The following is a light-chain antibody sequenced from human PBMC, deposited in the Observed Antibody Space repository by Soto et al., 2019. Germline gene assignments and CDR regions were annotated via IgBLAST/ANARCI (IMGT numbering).Light chain of an antibody. J-gene: IGKJ5*01. CDR2: GAS. CDR1: QSVATN. Sequence: EAVLTQSPPTLSFSQVERFTLSLSASQSVATNLAWYQQRPGQAPRLLIYGASTRATGIPARFSGSGSGTEFTLTISSLQSEDFAVYYCQQYNNWPPITFGQGTRLEIK. V-gene: IGKV3-15*01. CDR3: QQYNNWPPIT.